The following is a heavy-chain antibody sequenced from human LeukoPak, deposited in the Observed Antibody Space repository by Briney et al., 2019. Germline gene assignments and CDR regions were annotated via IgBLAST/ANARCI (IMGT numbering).Heavy chain of an antibody. V-gene: IGHV4-38-2*02. Sequence: PSETLSLTCSVSGYSISSGFYWGWIRQPPGKGLEWIGSIFHSGSTYYNPSLKSRVTISVDTSKNQFSLKLSSVTAADTAVYYCARQYYDILTGYYYYYYYYMDVWGKGTTVTISS. CDR3: ARQYYDILTGYYYYYYYYMDV. J-gene: IGHJ6*03. CDR1: GYSISSGFY. D-gene: IGHD3-9*01. CDR2: IFHSGST.